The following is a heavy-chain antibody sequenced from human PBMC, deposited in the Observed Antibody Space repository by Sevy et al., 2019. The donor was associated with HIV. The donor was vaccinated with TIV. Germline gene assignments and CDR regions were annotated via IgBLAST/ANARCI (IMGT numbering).Heavy chain of an antibody. Sequence: GGSLRLSCTSSGFTFSSYAMNWVRQAPGKGLEWVSTISHSGDSTYYADSVKGRFTISRDNSGNTLYLQMNSLRAEDTALYHCAGRKVGDFWSGSIRGPWAGGPLFDYWGQGTLVTVSS. J-gene: IGHJ4*02. CDR1: GFTFSSYA. D-gene: IGHD3-3*01. V-gene: IGHV3-23*01. CDR2: ISHSGDST. CDR3: AGRKVGDFWSGSIRGPWAGGPLFDY.